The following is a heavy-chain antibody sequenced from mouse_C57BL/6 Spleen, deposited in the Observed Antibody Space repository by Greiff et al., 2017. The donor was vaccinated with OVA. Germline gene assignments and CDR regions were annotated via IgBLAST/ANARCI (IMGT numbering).Heavy chain of an antibody. CDR1: GYAFSSSW. Sequence: QLQQSGPELVKPGASVKISCKASGYAFSSSWMNWVKQRPGKGLEWIGRIYPGDGDTNYNGKFKGKATLTADKSSSTAYMQLSSLTSEDSAVYFCARQDYGSSYVDWYFDVWGTGTTVTVSS. J-gene: IGHJ1*03. CDR2: IYPGDGDT. D-gene: IGHD1-1*01. CDR3: ARQDYGSSYVDWYFDV. V-gene: IGHV1-82*01.